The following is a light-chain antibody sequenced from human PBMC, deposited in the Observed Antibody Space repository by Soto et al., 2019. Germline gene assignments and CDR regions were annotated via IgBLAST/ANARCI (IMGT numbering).Light chain of an antibody. J-gene: IGLJ2*01. CDR3: SSYTVRHTVI. CDR2: EVT. V-gene: IGLV2-14*01. CDR1: SSDVRSYNF. Sequence: QSALTQPASVSGSPGQSITLSCTGTSSDVRSYNFVSWYQQHPGKAPKLLISEVTYRPSGVSHRFSGSKSGNTASLTISGLQAEDEADYHCSSYTVRHTVIFGGGTKLTVL.